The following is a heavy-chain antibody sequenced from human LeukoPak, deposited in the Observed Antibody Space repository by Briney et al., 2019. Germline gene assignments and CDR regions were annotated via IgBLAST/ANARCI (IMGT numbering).Heavy chain of an antibody. D-gene: IGHD5-12*01. Sequence: GGSLRLSCAASGFTVSSNYMSWVRQAPGKGLEWVGFIRSKAYGGTTEYAASAKGRFTISRDDSKSIAYLQMNSLKTEDTAVYYCTSSGYVGVGAFDIWGQGTMVTVSS. V-gene: IGHV3-49*04. J-gene: IGHJ3*02. CDR3: TSSGYVGVGAFDI. CDR2: IRSKAYGGTT. CDR1: GFTVSSNY.